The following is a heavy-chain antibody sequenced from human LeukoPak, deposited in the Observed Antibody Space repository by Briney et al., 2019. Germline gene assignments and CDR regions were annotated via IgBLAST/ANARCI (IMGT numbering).Heavy chain of an antibody. V-gene: IGHV3-64*01. CDR2: ISINGDTT. D-gene: IGHD3-22*01. Sequence: PGGSLRLSCAASGFGFSSYAMHWVRQAPGKGLEYVSAISINGDTTYYANSVKGRFTISRDNSKNTLYLQMGSLRAEDMAIYYCARVLRDSSGYYDYWGQGTLVTVSS. CDR1: GFGFSSYA. J-gene: IGHJ4*02. CDR3: ARVLRDSSGYYDY.